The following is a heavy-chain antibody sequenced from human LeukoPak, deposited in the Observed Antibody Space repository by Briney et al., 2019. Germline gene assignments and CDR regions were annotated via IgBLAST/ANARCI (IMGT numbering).Heavy chain of an antibody. Sequence: PSETLSLTCAVYGGSFSGYYWGWIRQPPGKGLEWIGEINHSGSTNYNPSLKSRVTISVDTSKNQFSLKLSSVTAADTAVYYCAREKFYYGSGSYNHLYYYGMDVWGQGTTVTVSS. J-gene: IGHJ6*02. D-gene: IGHD3-10*01. CDR2: INHSGST. V-gene: IGHV4-34*01. CDR1: GGSFSGYY. CDR3: AREKFYYGSGSYNHLYYYGMDV.